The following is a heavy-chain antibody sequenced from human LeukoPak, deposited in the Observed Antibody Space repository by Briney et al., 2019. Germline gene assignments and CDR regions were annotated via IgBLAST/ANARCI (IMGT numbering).Heavy chain of an antibody. J-gene: IGHJ4*02. CDR3: ARGRQFYDYVWGSYRHYYFDY. V-gene: IGHV6-1*01. CDR2: TYYRSKWYK. Sequence: PSQTLSLTCAISGDSVSSNSATWNWIRQSPSRGLEWLGRTYYRSKWYKYYAVSVKSRITINPDTSKNQFSLKLSSVTAADTAVYYCARGRQFYDYVWGSYRHYYFDYWGQGTLVTVSS. D-gene: IGHD3-16*02. CDR1: GDSVSSNSAT.